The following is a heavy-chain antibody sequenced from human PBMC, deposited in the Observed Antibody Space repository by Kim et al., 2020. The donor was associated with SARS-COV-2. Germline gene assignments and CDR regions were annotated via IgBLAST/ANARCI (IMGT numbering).Heavy chain of an antibody. CDR2: MNPNSGNT. D-gene: IGHD6-13*01. V-gene: IGHV1-8*01. J-gene: IGHJ4*02. Sequence: ASVKVSCKASGYTFTSYDINWVRQATGQGLEWMGWMNPNSGNTGYAQKFRGRVTMTRNTSISTAYMELSSLRSEDTAVYYCARGVSSSWYPFDYWGQGTLVTVSS. CDR3: ARGVSSSWYPFDY. CDR1: GYTFTSYD.